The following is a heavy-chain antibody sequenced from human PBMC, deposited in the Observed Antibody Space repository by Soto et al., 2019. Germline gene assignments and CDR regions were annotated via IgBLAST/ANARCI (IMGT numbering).Heavy chain of an antibody. D-gene: IGHD5-18*01. CDR3: AKKEGRGADTTMVGIFDY. J-gene: IGHJ4*02. Sequence: QVQLVESGGGVVQPGRSLRLSCAASGFTFTNYAMHWVRQAPGKGLEWVAVISYDENNKYYADSVKGRFTISRDNSKNTVYLQMDSLRAEDTAVYYCAKKEGRGADTTMVGIFDYWGQGTLVTVSS. CDR2: ISYDENNK. V-gene: IGHV3-30*18. CDR1: GFTFTNYA.